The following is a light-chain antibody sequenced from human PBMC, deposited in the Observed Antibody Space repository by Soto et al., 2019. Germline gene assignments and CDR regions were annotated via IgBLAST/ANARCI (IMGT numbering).Light chain of an antibody. CDR1: RNIDSW. CDR3: QEFHSSSRT. CDR2: SAS. Sequence: DIRMTQSPSTLSASLGDRVTISCRASRNIDSWLAWYQQRPGGIPQLLIYSASNLQNGVPSRFSGSGSGTDFTLTISGLQPDDFATYYCQEFHSSSRTFGQGTRVDMK. V-gene: IGKV1-5*03. J-gene: IGKJ1*01.